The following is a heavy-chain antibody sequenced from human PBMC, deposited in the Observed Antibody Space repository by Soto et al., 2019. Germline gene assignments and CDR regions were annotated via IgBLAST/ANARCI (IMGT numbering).Heavy chain of an antibody. CDR3: AKQQGPGTPYYYAMDV. Sequence: EVQLLESGGGLVQPGGSLRLSCAASGFTFSSYAMSWVRQAPGKGLEWVSVIRSSGDRTYYADSVKGRFTISRDNSKNPRYMQMNSLRAEDTAVYYCAKQQGPGTPYYYAMDVWGQGTTFTFSS. D-gene: IGHD1-1*01. CDR1: GFTFSSYA. V-gene: IGHV3-23*01. J-gene: IGHJ6*02. CDR2: IRSSGDRT.